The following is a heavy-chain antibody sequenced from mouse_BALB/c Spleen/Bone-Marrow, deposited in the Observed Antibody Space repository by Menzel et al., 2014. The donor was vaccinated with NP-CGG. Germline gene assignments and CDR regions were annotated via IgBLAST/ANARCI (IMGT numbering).Heavy chain of an antibody. CDR1: GYAFTNYL. Sequence: VKLMESGAELVRPGTSVKVSCKASGYAFTNYLIEWVKQRPGQGLEWIGVINPGSGGTNYNEKFKGKATLTADKSSNTAYMQLSSLTSNDSAVYFSARWDYAMDYCGQRTSVTLSS. J-gene: IGHJ4*01. CDR3: ARWDYAMDY. CDR2: INPGSGGT. V-gene: IGHV1-54*01.